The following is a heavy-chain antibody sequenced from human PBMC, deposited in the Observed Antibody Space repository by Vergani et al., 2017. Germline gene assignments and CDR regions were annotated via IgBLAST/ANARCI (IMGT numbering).Heavy chain of an antibody. CDR2: ISGSGGST. J-gene: IGHJ4*02. CDR3: ARLSYDTTPYLQGGYDC. CDR1: GFTFSSYA. D-gene: IGHD3-22*01. V-gene: IGHV3-23*04. Sequence: DVHLAESGGGFFQPGGSLRLSCAASGFTFSSYAMSWVRQAPGKGLEWVSAISGSGGSTYYADSVKGRFTISRDNSKNTLYLQMNSLRAEDTAVYYCARLSYDTTPYLQGGYDCWGQGTLVSVSS.